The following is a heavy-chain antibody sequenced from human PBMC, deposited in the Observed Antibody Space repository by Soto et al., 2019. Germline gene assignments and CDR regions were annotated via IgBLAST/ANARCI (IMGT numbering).Heavy chain of an antibody. D-gene: IGHD1-26*01. CDR2: ISHDGSYK. J-gene: IGHJ3*02. CDR3: AKGLLATVGTTLPRDAFNI. CDR1: GFSFTTYV. V-gene: IGHV3-30*18. Sequence: QVQLVESGGGVVQPGRSLRLSCAASGFSFTTYVMHWVRQAPGKGLEWVAVISHDGSYKYYGDAVKGRFTISRDTSKNAVYLEMNSLRPEDTAVYYCAKGLLATVGTTLPRDAFNIWGQGTMVTVSS.